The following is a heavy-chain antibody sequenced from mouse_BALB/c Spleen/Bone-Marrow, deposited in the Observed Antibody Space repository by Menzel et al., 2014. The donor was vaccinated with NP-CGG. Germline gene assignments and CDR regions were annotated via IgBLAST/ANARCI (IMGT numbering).Heavy chain of an antibody. Sequence: EVKLMESGGGLVQPRGSLKLSCAASGFDFSRYWMSWVRQAPGKGLEWIGEINPDSSMINYTPSLKDKFIISRDNAKNTLYLQMSKVRSEDTALYYCARPGTWGYFDYWGQGTTLTVSS. CDR1: GFDFSRYW. D-gene: IGHD4-1*01. CDR2: INPDSSMI. CDR3: ARPGTWGYFDY. J-gene: IGHJ2*01. V-gene: IGHV4-1*02.